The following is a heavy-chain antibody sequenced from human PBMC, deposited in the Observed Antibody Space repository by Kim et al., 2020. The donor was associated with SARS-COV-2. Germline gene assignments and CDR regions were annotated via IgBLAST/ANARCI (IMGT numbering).Heavy chain of an antibody. V-gene: IGHV3-23*01. CDR3: AKLVVGGTASDY. D-gene: IGHD1-26*01. J-gene: IGHJ4*02. Sequence: YYADSVRGRFTISRDNSKNTVYVQMNSLRAEDTAIYYCAKLVVGGTASDYWGQGTLVTVSS.